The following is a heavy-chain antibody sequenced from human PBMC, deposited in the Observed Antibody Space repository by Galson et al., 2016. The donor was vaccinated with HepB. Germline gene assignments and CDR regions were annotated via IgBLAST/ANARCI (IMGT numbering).Heavy chain of an antibody. CDR2: TYYRSKWYN. Sequence: CAISGDSVSSNSAAWNWIRQSPSRGLEWLGRTYYRSKWYNDYAVSVKSRIVIDPDTSKNQFSLQLNSMTPEDTAVYYCARGYSGYDFEGYFDYWGQGTLVTVSS. J-gene: IGHJ4*02. CDR3: ARGYSGYDFEGYFDY. CDR1: GDSVSSNSAA. D-gene: IGHD5-12*01. V-gene: IGHV6-1*01.